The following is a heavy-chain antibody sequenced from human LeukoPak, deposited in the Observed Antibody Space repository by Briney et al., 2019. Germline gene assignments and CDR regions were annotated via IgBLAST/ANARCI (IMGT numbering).Heavy chain of an antibody. Sequence: GGSLRLSCAASGFAFSTYAMSWVRQAPGKGLEWVSGIIGSGGSTYYADSVKGRFTISRDDSKNTLYLQMNSLRAEDTAIYYCAKAGCTNIVCYLNSWGQGALVTVSS. V-gene: IGHV3-23*01. CDR1: GFAFSTYA. J-gene: IGHJ4*02. CDR2: IIGSGGST. D-gene: IGHD2-8*01. CDR3: AKAGCTNIVCYLNS.